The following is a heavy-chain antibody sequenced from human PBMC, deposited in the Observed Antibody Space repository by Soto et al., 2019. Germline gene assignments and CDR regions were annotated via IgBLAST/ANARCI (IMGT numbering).Heavy chain of an antibody. Sequence: GGSLRLSCAASGFTFSSYGMHWVRQAPGKGLEWVAVISYDGSNKYYADSVKGRFTVSRDNSKNTLYLQMNSLRAEDTAVYYCAKDKVPVVVTAPFDYWGQGTLVTVSS. CDR1: GFTFSSYG. J-gene: IGHJ4*02. CDR2: ISYDGSNK. V-gene: IGHV3-30*18. D-gene: IGHD2-21*02. CDR3: AKDKVPVVVTAPFDY.